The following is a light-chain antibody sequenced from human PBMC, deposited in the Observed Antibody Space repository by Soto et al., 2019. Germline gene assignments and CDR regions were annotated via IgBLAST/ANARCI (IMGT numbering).Light chain of an antibody. CDR1: QSISSF. V-gene: IGKV1-39*01. Sequence: DIQMTQSPFSLSASVGDRVTITCRASQSISSFLNWYQQKPGKAPNLLIYAASSLQSGVPSRFGGSGSGTDFTLTISSLQPEDCATYYCPQSYSSPQTFGQGTKVEIK. J-gene: IGKJ1*01. CDR2: AAS. CDR3: PQSYSSPQT.